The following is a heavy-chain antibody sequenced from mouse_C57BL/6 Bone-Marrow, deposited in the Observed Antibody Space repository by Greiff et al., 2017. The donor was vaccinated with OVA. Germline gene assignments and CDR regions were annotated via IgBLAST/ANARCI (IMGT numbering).Heavy chain of an antibody. V-gene: IGHV1-82*01. D-gene: IGHD1-1*01. CDR2: IYPGDGDT. CDR1: GYAFSSSW. Sequence: VQLVESGPELVKPGASVKISCKASGYAFSSSWMNWVKQRPGKGLEWIGRIYPGDGDTNYNGKFKGKATLTADKSSSTAYVLLSSLTSDDSAVYFCAREVLRGFAYWGQGTLVTVSA. J-gene: IGHJ3*01. CDR3: AREVLRGFAY.